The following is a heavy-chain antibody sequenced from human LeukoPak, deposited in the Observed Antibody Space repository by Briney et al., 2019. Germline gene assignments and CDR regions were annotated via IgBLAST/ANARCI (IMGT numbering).Heavy chain of an antibody. D-gene: IGHD2-15*01. Sequence: GGSLRLSCAASGFTFSTSWMSWVRQAPGKGLEWVSSISSSSSYIYYADSVKGRFTISRDNAKNSLYLQMNSLRAEDTAVYYCARAVVAATDDYWGQGTLVTVSS. CDR2: ISSSSSYI. CDR3: ARAVVAATDDY. V-gene: IGHV3-21*01. J-gene: IGHJ4*02. CDR1: GFTFSTSW.